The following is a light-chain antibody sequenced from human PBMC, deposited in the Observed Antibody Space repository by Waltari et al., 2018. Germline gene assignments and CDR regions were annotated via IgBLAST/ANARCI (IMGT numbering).Light chain of an antibody. J-gene: IGLJ3*02. V-gene: IGLV1-44*01. CDR2: NSN. CDR1: NPNIRGTP. Sequence: QSVLTQPPSASGTPGPRVTISCSWSNPNIRGTPVPWFQQPPGTAPRLLLFNSNERPSGVPDRFSGSKSGTSASLAISGLQSEDEAEYYCAAWDDSLNGNWVFGGGTKVTVL. CDR3: AAWDDSLNGNWV.